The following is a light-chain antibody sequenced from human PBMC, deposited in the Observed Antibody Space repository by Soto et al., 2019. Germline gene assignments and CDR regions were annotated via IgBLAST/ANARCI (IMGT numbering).Light chain of an antibody. CDR2: DVS. J-gene: IGLJ2*01. V-gene: IGLV2-14*01. CDR3: SSYTSSSTLV. CDR1: SSDVGDYNY. Sequence: QSVLTQPASVSGSPGQSITISCTGTSSDVGDYNYVSWYQQHPGKAPKLMIYDVSRRPSGVSNRFSGSKSANTASLTISGLQAEDEADYYSSSYTSSSTLVFGGGTKLTVL.